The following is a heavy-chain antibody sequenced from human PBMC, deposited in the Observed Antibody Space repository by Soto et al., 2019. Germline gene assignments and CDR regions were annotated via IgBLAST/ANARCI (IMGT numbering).Heavy chain of an antibody. Sequence: EVQLVESGGCLVQPGGSLRLSCEASGFTCNDYWMHWVRQVPGKGRVWVSRIKSDGSSTSYADSVKGRFTISRDNAKNTLYLQMSSLSDDDSAVYYCAGGGPYNYGPRGSRVADFWGQGTLVTVSS. D-gene: IGHD5-18*01. CDR3: AGGGPYNYGPRGSRVADF. CDR1: GFTCNDYW. J-gene: IGHJ4*02. V-gene: IGHV3-74*01. CDR2: IKSDGSST.